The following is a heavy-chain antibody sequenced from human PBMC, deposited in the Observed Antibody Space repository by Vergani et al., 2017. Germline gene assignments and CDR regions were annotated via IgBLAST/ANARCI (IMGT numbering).Heavy chain of an antibody. D-gene: IGHD1-1*01. CDR3: ARDMDWNDLNDAFDI. V-gene: IGHV1-69*18. J-gene: IGHJ3*02. Sequence: QVQLVQSGAEVKKPGSSVKVSCKASGGTFSSYAISWVRQAPGQGLEWMGRIIPIFGTANYAQKFQGRVTLTADESTSTAYMELSSLRSEDTAVYYCARDMDWNDLNDAFDIWGQGTMVTVSS. CDR2: IIPIFGTA. CDR1: GGTFSSYA.